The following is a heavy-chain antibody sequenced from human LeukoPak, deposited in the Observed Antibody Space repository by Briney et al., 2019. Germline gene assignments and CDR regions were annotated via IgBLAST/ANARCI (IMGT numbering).Heavy chain of an antibody. CDR1: TPTFSSYG. J-gene: IGHJ6*02. CDR3: AKGLSGGVGRVTPGYGMDV. CDR2: VRNDGGDQ. Sequence: PGQSRTPACAAATPTFSSYGMHWDRQAPSKVLEWEAFVRNDGGDQYHADSAKGQFTITRDNSKNTLYLQMDSLRAKDTAVYYCAKGLSGGVGRVTPGYGMDVWGQGTTVTVSS. V-gene: IGHV3-30*02. D-gene: IGHD2-8*02.